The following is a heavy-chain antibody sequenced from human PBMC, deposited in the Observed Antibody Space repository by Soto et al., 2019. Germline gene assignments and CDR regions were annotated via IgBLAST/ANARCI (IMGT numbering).Heavy chain of an antibody. Sequence: SVKVSCKASGGTFRTNAINWVRQAPGQGLEWMGGIIPIFGTPNYAQNFQGRVTITADESTSTTHMELSSLRSDDTAVYYCARGLRISYFDYWGQGTLVTVSS. J-gene: IGHJ4*02. D-gene: IGHD3-10*01. V-gene: IGHV1-69*13. CDR1: GGTFRTNA. CDR3: ARGLRISYFDY. CDR2: IIPIFGTP.